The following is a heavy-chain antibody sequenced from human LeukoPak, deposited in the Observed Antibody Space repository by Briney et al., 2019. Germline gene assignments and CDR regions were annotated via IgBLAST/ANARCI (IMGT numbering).Heavy chain of an antibody. J-gene: IGHJ4*02. D-gene: IGHD6-19*01. CDR1: GGSFSGYY. CDR2: INHSGST. V-gene: IGHV4-34*01. Sequence: KSSETLSLTCAVYGGSFSGYYWSWIRQPPGKGLEWIGEINHSGSTNYNPSLKSRVTISVDTSKNQFSLKLSSVTAADTAVYYCASGWYSSGWYGGGYWGQGTLVTASS. CDR3: ASGWYSSGWYGGGY.